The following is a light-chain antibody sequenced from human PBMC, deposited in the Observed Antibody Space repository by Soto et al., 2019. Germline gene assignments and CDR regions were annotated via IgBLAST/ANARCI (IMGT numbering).Light chain of an antibody. V-gene: IGKV3-15*01. J-gene: IGKJ1*01. CDR2: DAS. CDR1: QSVNSN. Sequence: EIVMTQSPATLSVSPGETATLSCRASQSVNSNLAWYQQKPGQAPRLLISDASTRAAGLPARFSGSGSGIEFPLPISSLQSEDFAVYFCQQSNNWPKTFGQGTKVEIK. CDR3: QQSNNWPKT.